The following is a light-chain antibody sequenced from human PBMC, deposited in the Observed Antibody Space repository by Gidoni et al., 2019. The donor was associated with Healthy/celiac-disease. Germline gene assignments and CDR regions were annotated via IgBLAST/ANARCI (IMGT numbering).Light chain of an antibody. V-gene: IGKV1-39*01. CDR1: QSISSY. J-gene: IGKJ3*01. CDR3: QQCYSTPLT. Sequence: DIQMTQSPSSLSASVGDRVTITCRASQSISSYLNWYQQKPGKAPSRFSGSGSGTDFTLTISSLQPEDFATYYCQQCYSTPLTFGPGTKVDIK.